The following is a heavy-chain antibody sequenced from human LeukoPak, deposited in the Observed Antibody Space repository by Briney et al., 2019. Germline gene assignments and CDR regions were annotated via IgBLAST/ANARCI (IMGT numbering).Heavy chain of an antibody. CDR3: ASSRGYTNSWADY. Sequence: SETLSLTCTVSGGSMSSGHNFWGWIRQPPGKGLEWTGTIYYRGSSYYNPSHKSRVIMSVDPSRNQFSLKLSSVSAADTAVYYCASSRGYTNSWADYWGQGTLVTVSS. CDR2: IYYRGSS. J-gene: IGHJ4*02. V-gene: IGHV4-39*01. D-gene: IGHD5-18*01. CDR1: GGSMSSGHNF.